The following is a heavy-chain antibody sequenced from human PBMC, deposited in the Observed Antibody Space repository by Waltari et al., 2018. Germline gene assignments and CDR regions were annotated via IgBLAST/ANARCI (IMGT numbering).Heavy chain of an antibody. V-gene: IGHV4-34*01. CDR2: INHSGST. D-gene: IGHD3-16*02. CDR1: GGSFSGYY. Sequence: QVQLQQWGAGLLKPSETLSLTCAVYGGSFSGYYWSWIRQPPGKGLEWIGEINHSGSTNYNPSLKSRVTISVDTSKNQFSLKLSSGTAADTAVYYCARRGGYDYVWGSYRPVYFDYWGQGTLVTVSS. CDR3: ARRGGYDYVWGSYRPVYFDY. J-gene: IGHJ4*02.